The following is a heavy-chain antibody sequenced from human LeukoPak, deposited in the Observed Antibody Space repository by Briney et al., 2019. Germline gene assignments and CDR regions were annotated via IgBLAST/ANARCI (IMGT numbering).Heavy chain of an antibody. CDR1: GFTFSHYW. D-gene: IGHD2-2*02. V-gene: IGHV3-7*03. J-gene: IGHJ4*02. Sequence: PGGSLRLSCAASGFTFSHYWMNWVRQAPGKGLEWVANIKQDVSEKYYVDSVKGRFTISRDNAKNSLYVQMNSLRVEDTAVYYCTKPDCPSTSCYTLDYWGQGILVTVSS. CDR2: IKQDVSEK. CDR3: TKPDCPSTSCYTLDY.